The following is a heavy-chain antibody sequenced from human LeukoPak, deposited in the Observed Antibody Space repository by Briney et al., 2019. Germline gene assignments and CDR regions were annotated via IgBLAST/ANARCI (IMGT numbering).Heavy chain of an antibody. J-gene: IGHJ4*02. CDR2: IYYSGNT. CDR3: ARLGIGVVPSAMLGDYYFDY. CDR1: GGSISSYY. D-gene: IGHD2-2*01. Sequence: SETLSLTCTVSGGSISSYYWSWIRHPPAKGLVWIGYIYYSGNTNYNPSLPSRVNISVDTSKNQFSLKLTSVTAADTAVYYCARLGIGVVPSAMLGDYYFDYWGQGALVTVSS. V-gene: IGHV4-59*08.